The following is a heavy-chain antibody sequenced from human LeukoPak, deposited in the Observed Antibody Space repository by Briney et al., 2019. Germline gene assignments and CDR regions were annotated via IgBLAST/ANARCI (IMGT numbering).Heavy chain of an antibody. J-gene: IGHJ3*02. CDR3: ARVKGVSRTNAFDI. CDR2: IYYSGST. Sequence: SETLSITCTVSGGSISSYYSSWIRQPPGKGLEWIGYIYYSGSTNYNPSLKSRVTISVDTSKNQFSLKLSSVTAADTAVYYCARVKGVSRTNAFDIWGQGTMVTVSS. D-gene: IGHD1-14*01. V-gene: IGHV4-59*08. CDR1: GGSISSYY.